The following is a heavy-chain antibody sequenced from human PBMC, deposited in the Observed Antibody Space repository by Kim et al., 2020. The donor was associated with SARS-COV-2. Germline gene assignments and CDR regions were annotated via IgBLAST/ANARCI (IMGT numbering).Heavy chain of an antibody. CDR3: ARTSRTGLATGY. Sequence: GESLKIACKGSGYSFSSYWIAWVRQTPGKGLELVGIIYPGDFDTKYSPSFQGRVTISADRSTSTAWLQWSSLTASDSGMYYCARTSRTGLATGY. V-gene: IGHV5-51*01. CDR1: GYSFSSYW. J-gene: IGHJ4*03. CDR2: IYPGDFDT.